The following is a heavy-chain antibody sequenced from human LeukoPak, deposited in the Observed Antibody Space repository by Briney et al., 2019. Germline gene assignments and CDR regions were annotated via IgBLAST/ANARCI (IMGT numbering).Heavy chain of an antibody. CDR3: AKGIRGPYSSSWYYFDY. D-gene: IGHD6-13*01. CDR1: VGTFSSYV. J-gene: IGHJ4*02. Sequence: SVKVSCKASVGTFSSYVISWVRQPPGQGLEWMGRIIPIYGTANYAHKFQGRVTITTDESTNTAYMELSSRRSEDTAVDYRAKGIRGPYSSSWYYFDYWGQGTLVTVSS. CDR2: IIPIYGTA. V-gene: IGHV1-69*05.